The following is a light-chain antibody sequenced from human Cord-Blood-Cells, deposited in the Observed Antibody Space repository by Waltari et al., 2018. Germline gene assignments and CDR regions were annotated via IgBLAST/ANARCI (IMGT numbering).Light chain of an antibody. J-gene: IGLJ1*01. CDR2: EGS. Sequence: QSALTQPASVSGSPGQSITISCTGTSSDVGGYNLVSWYQQHPGKAPKLMIYEGSKRPSGLSNRFSGSKSGNTASLTISWLQAEDEADYYCCSYAGSSTYVFGTGTKVTVL. CDR1: SSDVGGYNL. CDR3: CSYAGSSTYV. V-gene: IGLV2-23*01.